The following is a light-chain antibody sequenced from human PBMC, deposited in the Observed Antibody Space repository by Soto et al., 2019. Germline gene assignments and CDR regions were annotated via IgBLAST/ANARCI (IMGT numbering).Light chain of an antibody. CDR2: GAS. CDR3: QQYRNWPRT. CDR1: QSVGNN. J-gene: IGKJ4*01. Sequence: IVMTQSPATLSVSPGERATLSCRASQSVGNNLAWYRQKSGQAPRLLIYGASTRPPGIPARFSGSGSGTEFTLTIDSLPSDDVAVYVGQQYRNWPRTFGGGTKVEIE. V-gene: IGKV3-15*01.